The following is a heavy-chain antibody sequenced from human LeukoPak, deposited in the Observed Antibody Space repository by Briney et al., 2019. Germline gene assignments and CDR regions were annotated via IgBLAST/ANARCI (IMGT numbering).Heavy chain of an antibody. V-gene: IGHV3-33*01. CDR1: GFTLSNYG. CDR2: IWHDGSRK. D-gene: IGHD3-22*01. Sequence: GGSLRLSCAASGFTLSNYGMHWVRQAPGKGLEWVAAIWHDGSRKYYAESGKGRFTISRDNARNTVYVQMDSLRAEDTAVYYCARDEGDSSGYYPGLWGQGTLVTVSS. J-gene: IGHJ1*01. CDR3: ARDEGDSSGYYPGL.